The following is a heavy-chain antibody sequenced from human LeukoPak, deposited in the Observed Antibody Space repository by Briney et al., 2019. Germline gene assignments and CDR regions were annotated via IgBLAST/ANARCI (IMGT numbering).Heavy chain of an antibody. D-gene: IGHD3-22*01. CDR2: INPDSGGT. V-gene: IGHV1-2*02. Sequence: GASVKVSCKASGYTFTGYYMHWVRQAPGRGLEWMGWINPDSGGTKYAQKFQGRVTMTRDTSIGTAYMELSSLRSDDTAVYYCARDYYDSSGYQSPYYFDYWGQGTLVTVSS. J-gene: IGHJ4*02. CDR3: ARDYYDSSGYQSPYYFDY. CDR1: GYTFTGYY.